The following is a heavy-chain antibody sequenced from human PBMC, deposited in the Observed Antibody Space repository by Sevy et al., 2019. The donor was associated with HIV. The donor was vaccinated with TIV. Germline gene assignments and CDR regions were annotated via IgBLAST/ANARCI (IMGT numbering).Heavy chain of an antibody. V-gene: IGHV3-30*04. CDR2: LSYDATNE. J-gene: IGHJ4*02. Sequence: GGSLRLSCAASGFTFRNYAIHWVRQAPGKGLEWVAVLSYDATNEYYADSVKGRFTISRDNSENTVFLHMNSLRPEDTAVYYCARDFPKPNGYYFVSAFDYWGPGTLVTVSS. CDR1: GFTFRNYA. CDR3: ARDFPKPNGYYFVSAFDY. D-gene: IGHD5-12*01.